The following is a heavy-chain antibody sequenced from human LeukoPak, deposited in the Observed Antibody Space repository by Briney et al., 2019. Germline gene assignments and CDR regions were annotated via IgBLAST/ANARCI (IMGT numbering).Heavy chain of an antibody. Sequence: GASVKVSCKASGGTFISYAISWVRQAPGQGLEWMGGIIPIFGTANYAQKFQGRVTITADESTSTAYMELSSLRSEDTAVYYCARSHYYDSSGYYDYWGQGTLVTVSS. CDR2: IIPIFGTA. J-gene: IGHJ4*02. CDR3: ARSHYYDSSGYYDY. V-gene: IGHV1-69*13. CDR1: GGTFISYA. D-gene: IGHD3-22*01.